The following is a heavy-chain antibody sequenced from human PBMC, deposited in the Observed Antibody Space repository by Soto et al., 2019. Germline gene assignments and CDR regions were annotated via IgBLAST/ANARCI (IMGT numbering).Heavy chain of an antibody. CDR3: ARDDVLCDGGRCYGIPLDV. Sequence: EVQLVESGGGLVQPGGSLRLSCAASGFTGSSKYMIWVRQALGKGLEWVSLIQSGGTTYYADSVKGRFTISRDTSENTLHLQMDSLRVEDTAVYYCARDDVLCDGGRCYGIPLDVWGKGTTFTVSS. CDR1: GFTGSSKY. J-gene: IGHJ6*04. CDR2: IQSGGTT. D-gene: IGHD2-15*01. V-gene: IGHV3-66*01.